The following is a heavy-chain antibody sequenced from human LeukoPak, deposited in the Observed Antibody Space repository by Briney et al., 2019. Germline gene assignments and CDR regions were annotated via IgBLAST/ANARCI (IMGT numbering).Heavy chain of an antibody. J-gene: IGHJ3*02. CDR1: GFTVSSNY. D-gene: IGHD1-26*01. Sequence: GGSLRLSCAASGFTVSSNYMTRVRQAPGKGLEWVSVIYSGGSTYYADSVKGRFTISRDNSKNTLYLQMNSLRAEDMAVYYCARAIGDAFDIWGQGTMVTVSS. CDR2: IYSGGST. CDR3: ARAIGDAFDI. V-gene: IGHV3-53*01.